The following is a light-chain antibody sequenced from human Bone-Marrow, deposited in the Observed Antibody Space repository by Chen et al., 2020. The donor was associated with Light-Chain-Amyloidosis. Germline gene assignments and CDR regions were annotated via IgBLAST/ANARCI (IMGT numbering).Light chain of an antibody. J-gene: IGLJ2*01. CDR1: DLPTKY. CDR3: QSADSSGTYEVI. Sequence: SYELTQPPSVSVSPGQTARITCSGDDLPTKYAYWYQQKPGQAPVVVIHRDTERPSGISERFSGSSSGTTATLTIVGGKAEDEADYRCQSADSSGTYEVIFGGGTKLTVL. V-gene: IGLV3-25*03. CDR2: RDT.